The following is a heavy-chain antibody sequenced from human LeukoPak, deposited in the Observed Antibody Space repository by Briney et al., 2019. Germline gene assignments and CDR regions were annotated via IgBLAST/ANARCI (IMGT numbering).Heavy chain of an antibody. J-gene: IGHJ4*02. CDR3: AGDQYGSGSYDY. CDR1: GFTFTDYY. CDR2: ISSSSSYT. V-gene: IGHV3-11*05. D-gene: IGHD3-10*01. Sequence: GGSLRLSCAASGFTFTDYYMSWIRQAPGKGLEWVSYISSSSSYTNYADSVKGRFTISRDNAKNSLYLQMNSLRAEDTAVYFCAGDQYGSGSYDYWGREPWSPSPQ.